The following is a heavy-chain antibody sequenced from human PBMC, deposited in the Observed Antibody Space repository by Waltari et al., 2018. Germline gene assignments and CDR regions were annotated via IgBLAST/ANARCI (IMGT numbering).Heavy chain of an antibody. Sequence: QVQLQESGPGMVKYSQTLSLTCTVSGVSVSTGSVYWSWIRQSAGKGLEWVGRIYATGGTNYTPSLQSRVSMSLDAFKNQVFLKLTSVVAADTAVYFCARERAGSVGWSTSDYWGQGTLVTVSS. J-gene: IGHJ4*02. D-gene: IGHD1-26*01. CDR1: GVSVSTGSVY. V-gene: IGHV4-61*02. CDR3: ARERAGSVGWSTSDY. CDR2: IYATGGT.